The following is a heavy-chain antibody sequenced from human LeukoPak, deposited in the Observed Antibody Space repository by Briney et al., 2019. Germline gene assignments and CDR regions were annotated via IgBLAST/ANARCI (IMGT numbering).Heavy chain of an antibody. D-gene: IGHD2-2*01. Sequence: SVKVSWKAAGGTFSSYAISWVRQAPGQGLEWMGGIIPIFGTANYAQKFQGRVTITADESTSTAYMELSSLRSEDTAVYYCARGGNVVVPAALFPVGYYYYMDVWGKGTTVTVSS. J-gene: IGHJ6*03. CDR1: GGTFSSYA. CDR3: ARGGNVVVPAALFPVGYYYYMDV. CDR2: IIPIFGTA. V-gene: IGHV1-69*13.